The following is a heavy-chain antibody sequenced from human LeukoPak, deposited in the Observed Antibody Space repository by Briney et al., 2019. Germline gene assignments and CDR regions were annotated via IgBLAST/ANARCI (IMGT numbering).Heavy chain of an antibody. CDR2: IYTSGST. CDR3: ASLDSGYSSGGYFDY. D-gene: IGHD6-19*01. V-gene: IGHV4-4*07. J-gene: IGHJ4*02. CDR1: GGSISSYY. Sequence: PSETLSLTCTVSGGSISSYYWSWIRQPAGKGLEWIGRIYTSGSTNYNPSLKSRVTISVDTSKNQFSLKLSSVTAADTAVYYCASLDSGYSSGGYFDYWGQGTLVTVSS.